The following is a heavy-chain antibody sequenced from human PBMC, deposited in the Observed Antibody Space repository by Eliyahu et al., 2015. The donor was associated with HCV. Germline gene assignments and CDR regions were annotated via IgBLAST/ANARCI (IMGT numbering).Heavy chain of an antibody. V-gene: IGHV3-21*01. CDR3: ARDAHLMTTVTNWFDP. D-gene: IGHD4-17*01. CDR2: ISGSGAYM. Sequence: EVQLVESGGGLVKPGGSLRLSCAASGFXFSXYIMNWVRQAPGRGLEWVSSISGSGAYMYYADSVEGRFTISRDNAKNSLYLQLNSLRAEDTAVYYCARDAHLMTTVTNWFDPWGQGTLVTVSS. J-gene: IGHJ5*02. CDR1: GFXFSXYI.